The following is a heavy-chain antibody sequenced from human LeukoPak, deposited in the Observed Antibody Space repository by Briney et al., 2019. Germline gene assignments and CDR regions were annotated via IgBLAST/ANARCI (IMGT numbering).Heavy chain of an antibody. J-gene: IGHJ4*02. Sequence: ASVKVSCKTSGYTVTNRYIHWVRQAPGQGLEWMGMIDPTGGSPRYTQRLQGRVTMTSDTSTSTVYMELSSLRSEDTAMYYCAYCGGDCYMVAAFVYWGQGTVVTVSS. D-gene: IGHD2-21*02. CDR1: GYTVTNRY. CDR2: IDPTGGSP. V-gene: IGHV1-46*01. CDR3: AYCGGDCYMVAAFVY.